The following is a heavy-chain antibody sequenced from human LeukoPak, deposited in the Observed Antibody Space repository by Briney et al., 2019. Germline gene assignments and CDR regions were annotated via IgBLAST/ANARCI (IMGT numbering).Heavy chain of an antibody. CDR2: ISWNSGSI. J-gene: IGHJ4*02. CDR1: GFTFDDYA. CDR3: ARGEWDLRD. V-gene: IGHV3-9*01. Sequence: PGGSLRLSCAASGFTFDDYAMHWVRQAPGKGLEWVSGISWNSGSIGYADSVKGRFTISRDNAKNSLYLQMNSLRAEDTAFYYCARGEWDLRDWGQGTLVIVSS. D-gene: IGHD1-26*01.